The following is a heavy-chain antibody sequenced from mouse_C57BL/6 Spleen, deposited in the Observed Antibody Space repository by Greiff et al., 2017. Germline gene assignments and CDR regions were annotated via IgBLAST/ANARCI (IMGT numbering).Heavy chain of an antibody. CDR2: INPNYGTN. J-gene: IGHJ2*01. V-gene: IGHV1-39*01. D-gene: IGHD2-3*01. CDR1: GYSFTDYN. Sequence: VQLQQSGPELVKPGASVKISCKASGYSFTDYNMNWVKQSNGKSLEWIGVINPNYGTNSYNQKFKGKATLTVDQYSSTAYLQLNSLTSDDAAVYYCARRGYLSFNYFDYWGQGTTLTVSS. CDR3: ARRGYLSFNYFDY.